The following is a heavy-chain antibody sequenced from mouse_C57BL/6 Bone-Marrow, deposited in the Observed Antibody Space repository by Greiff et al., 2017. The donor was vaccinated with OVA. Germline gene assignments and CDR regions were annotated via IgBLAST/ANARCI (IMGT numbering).Heavy chain of an antibody. J-gene: IGHJ2*01. D-gene: IGHD3-1*01. CDR1: GYTFTSYW. V-gene: IGHV1-64*01. CDR3: ARFGGLSYYFDY. Sequence: VQLQQPGAELVKPGASVKLSCKASGYTFTSYWMHWVKQRPGQGLEWIGMIHPNSGSTNYNEKFKSKATLTVDKSSSTAYMQLSSLTSEDSAVYYCARFGGLSYYFDYWGQGTTLTVSS. CDR2: IHPNSGST.